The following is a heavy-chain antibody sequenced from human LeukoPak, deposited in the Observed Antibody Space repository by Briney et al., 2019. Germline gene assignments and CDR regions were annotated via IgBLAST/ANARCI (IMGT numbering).Heavy chain of an antibody. Sequence: SQTLSLTCTVSGGSISSGDYYWSWIRQPPGKRLEWIADMYYSGSTYYNPSLKSRVTMSADTSKNQLSLKLSAVTAADTPVYYCARPYYYDSRIDPWGQGILVTVSS. CDR3: ARPYYYDSRIDP. V-gene: IGHV4-30-4*01. CDR2: MYYSGST. D-gene: IGHD3-22*01. CDR1: GGSISSGDYY. J-gene: IGHJ5*02.